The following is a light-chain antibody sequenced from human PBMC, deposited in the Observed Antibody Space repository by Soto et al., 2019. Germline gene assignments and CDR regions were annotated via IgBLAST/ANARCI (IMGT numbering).Light chain of an antibody. J-gene: IGLJ1*01. CDR2: EVS. CDR1: SSDVGGYNY. V-gene: IGLV2-14*01. CDR3: SSYTSSSTRV. Sequence: QSALTQPASVSGSPGQSITISCTGTSSDVGGYNYVSWYQQHPGKAPKLMISEVSNRPSGVSNRFSGSKSGNTASLTISGLQAEDEADHYCSSYTSSSTRVFGTGTKATVL.